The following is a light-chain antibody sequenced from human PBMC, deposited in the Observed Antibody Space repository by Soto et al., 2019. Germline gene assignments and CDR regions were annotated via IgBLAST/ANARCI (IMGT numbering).Light chain of an antibody. Sequence: EVLMTQSPATLSVSPWERATLSCRASQTVSSNYLAWCQQRPGQAPRLLISGASTRAADFPARFSGSGSGTEFILTISSLQSEDFAFYYCQQYDDWPWTFGQGTKVDMK. CDR2: GAS. CDR3: QQYDDWPWT. CDR1: QTVSSN. J-gene: IGKJ1*01. V-gene: IGKV3-15*01.